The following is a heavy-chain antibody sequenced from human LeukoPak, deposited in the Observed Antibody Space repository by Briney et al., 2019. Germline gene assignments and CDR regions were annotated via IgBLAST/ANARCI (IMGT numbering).Heavy chain of an antibody. D-gene: IGHD1-26*01. V-gene: IGHV1-46*01. CDR3: ARDAGREDYFDY. CDR1: GYTFTGYW. CDR2: ISPSGGST. J-gene: IGHJ4*02. Sequence: ASVKVSCKAFGYTFTGYWMHWVRQAPGQGPEWMGVISPSGGSTIYAQKFKGRVTLTRDMSTSTDYLELSSLRSDDTAVYYCARDAGREDYFDYWGQGTLVTVSS.